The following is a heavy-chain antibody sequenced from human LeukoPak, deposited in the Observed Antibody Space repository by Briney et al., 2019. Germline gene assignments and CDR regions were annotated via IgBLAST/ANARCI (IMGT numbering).Heavy chain of an antibody. D-gene: IGHD6-13*01. J-gene: IGHJ4*02. Sequence: DSVKGRFTISRDNSKNTLYLQMNSLRAEDTAVYYCAKKYSSTWHFDYWGQGTLVTVSS. V-gene: IGHV3-30*02. CDR3: AKKYSSTWHFDY.